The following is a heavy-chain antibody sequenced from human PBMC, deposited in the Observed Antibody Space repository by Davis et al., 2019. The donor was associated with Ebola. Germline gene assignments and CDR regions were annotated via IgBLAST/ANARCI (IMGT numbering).Heavy chain of an antibody. J-gene: IGHJ6*02. V-gene: IGHV3-30*03. CDR3: ARGAFYDFWSGSYYYYGMDV. CDR2: ISYDGSNK. Sequence: GGSLRLSCAASGFTFSSYGMHWVRQAPGKGLEWVAVISYDGSNKYYADSVKGRFTISRDNSKNTLYLQMNSLRAEDTAVYYCARGAFYDFWSGSYYYYGMDVWGQGTTVTVSS. D-gene: IGHD3-3*01. CDR1: GFTFSSYG.